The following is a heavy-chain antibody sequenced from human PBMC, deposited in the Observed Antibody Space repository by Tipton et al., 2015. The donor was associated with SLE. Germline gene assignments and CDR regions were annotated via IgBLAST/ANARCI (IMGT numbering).Heavy chain of an antibody. CDR3: AGGGRLLWFGGKFFDY. J-gene: IGHJ4*02. Sequence: TLSLTCAVYGGSFSGYYWSWIRQPPVKGLEWIGEINHSGSTNYNPSLKSRVTISVDTSKNQFSLKLSSVTAADTAVYYCAGGGRLLWFGGKFFDYWGQGNLVSVAS. D-gene: IGHD3-10*01. V-gene: IGHV4-34*01. CDR1: GGSFSGYY. CDR2: INHSGST.